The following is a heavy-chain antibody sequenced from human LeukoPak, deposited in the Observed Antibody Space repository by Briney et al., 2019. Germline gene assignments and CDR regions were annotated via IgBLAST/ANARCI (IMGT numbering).Heavy chain of an antibody. Sequence: GGSLRLSCAASGFTFSSYSMNWVRQAPGKGLEWASSISSSSSYIYYADSVKGRFTISRDNAKNSLYLQMNSLRAEDTAVYYCARGPYSSNWYVDYWGQGTLVTVAS. J-gene: IGHJ4*02. D-gene: IGHD6-13*01. CDR2: ISSSSSYI. V-gene: IGHV3-21*01. CDR3: ARGPYSSNWYVDY. CDR1: GFTFSSYS.